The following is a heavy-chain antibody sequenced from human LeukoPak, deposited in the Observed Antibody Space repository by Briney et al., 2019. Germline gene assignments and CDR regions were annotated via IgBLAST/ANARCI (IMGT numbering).Heavy chain of an antibody. Sequence: ASVKVSCKASGYTFTSYAMNWVRQAPGQGLEWMGWINTNTGNPTYAQGFTGRFVFSLDTSVSTAYLQISSLKAEDTAVYYCARERLLWFGEWGNWFDPWGQGTLVTVSS. CDR3: ARERLLWFGEWGNWFDP. V-gene: IGHV7-4-1*02. J-gene: IGHJ5*02. D-gene: IGHD3-10*01. CDR1: GYTFTSYA. CDR2: INTNTGNP.